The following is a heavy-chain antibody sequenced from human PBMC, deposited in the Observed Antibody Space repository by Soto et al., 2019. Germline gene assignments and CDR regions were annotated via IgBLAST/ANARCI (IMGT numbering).Heavy chain of an antibody. D-gene: IGHD3-10*01. CDR3: AKASGQSYSGSRVFDY. Sequence: LRLSCAASGFTFSSYAMIWVRQAPGKGLEWVSVLTSSGDDTLHADSVKGRFTISRDNSKNTLYLQMSSLRAEDTAIYYCAKASGQSYSGSRVFDYWGQGTRVTVSS. CDR2: LTSSGDDT. V-gene: IGHV3-23*01. J-gene: IGHJ4*02. CDR1: GFTFSSYA.